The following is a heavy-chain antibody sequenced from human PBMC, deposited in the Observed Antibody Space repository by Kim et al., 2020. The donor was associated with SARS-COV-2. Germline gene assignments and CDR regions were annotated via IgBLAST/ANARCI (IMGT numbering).Heavy chain of an antibody. Sequence: GGSLRLSCAASGFTFSSYGMHWVRQAPGKGLEWVAVISYDGSNKYYADSVKGRFTISRDNSKNTLYLQMNSLRAEDTAVYYCAKGEVRSSSPFGYYYYGMDVWGQGTTVTVSS. CDR3: AKGEVRSSSPFGYYYYGMDV. D-gene: IGHD6-6*01. J-gene: IGHJ6*02. CDR1: GFTFSSYG. V-gene: IGHV3-30*18. CDR2: ISYDGSNK.